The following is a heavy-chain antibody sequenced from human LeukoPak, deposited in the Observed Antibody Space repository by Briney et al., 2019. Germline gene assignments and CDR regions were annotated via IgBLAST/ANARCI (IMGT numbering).Heavy chain of an antibody. Sequence: SETLSLTCTVSGGFISSYYWSWIRQPPGKGLEWIGYVYDLGSTNYNPSLRSRATISVDTSNNQFSLKVSTVTAADTAVYYCARTYYFGSGSCRYVDVWGKGTTVTVSS. CDR3: ARTYYFGSGSCRYVDV. V-gene: IGHV4-59*08. CDR2: VYDLGST. J-gene: IGHJ6*03. D-gene: IGHD3-10*01. CDR1: GGFISSYY.